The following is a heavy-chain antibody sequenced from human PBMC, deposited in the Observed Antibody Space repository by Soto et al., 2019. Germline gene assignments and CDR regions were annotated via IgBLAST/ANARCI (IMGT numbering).Heavy chain of an antibody. V-gene: IGHV3-23*01. D-gene: IGHD6-6*01. Sequence: PGGSLRLSCAASGFTFTNYAMTWVRQAPGKGLEWVSGISASGGSTYYADSVKGRFTISRDNSKNTLFLQMNSLRAEDTALYYCAKDRGSLYTSSSPPDFWGKGTLVTVSS. CDR1: GFTFTNYA. CDR2: ISASGGST. CDR3: AKDRGSLYTSSSPPDF. J-gene: IGHJ4*02.